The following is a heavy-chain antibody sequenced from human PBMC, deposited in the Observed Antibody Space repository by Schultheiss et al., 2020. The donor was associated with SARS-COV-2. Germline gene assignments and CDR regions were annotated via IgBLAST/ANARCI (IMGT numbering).Heavy chain of an antibody. CDR1: GFTFSSYW. V-gene: IGHV3-74*01. D-gene: IGHD6-19*01. CDR3: ARGAVAGDDAFDI. J-gene: IGHJ3*02. Sequence: GGSLRLSCAASGFTFSSYWMHWVRQAPGKGLVWVSRINSDGSSTSYADSVKGRFTIFRDNAKNTLYLQMHILRAQDTAVYYCARGAVAGDDAFDIWGQGTMVTVAS. CDR2: INSDGSST.